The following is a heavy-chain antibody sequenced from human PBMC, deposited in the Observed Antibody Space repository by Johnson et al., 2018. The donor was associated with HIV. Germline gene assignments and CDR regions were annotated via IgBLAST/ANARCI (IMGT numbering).Heavy chain of an antibody. Sequence: VELVESGGGLVQPGGSLRLSCVASGFTFDDYGMHCVRQAPGKGLEWVSGISWNSGSIGYADSVKGRFTISRDNAKNSLYLQMNSLRAEDTALYYCAKGYNWNYCESWGQGTMVTVSS. J-gene: IGHJ3*01. D-gene: IGHD1-7*01. CDR1: GFTFDDYG. CDR2: ISWNSGSI. CDR3: AKGYNWNYCES. V-gene: IGHV3-9*01.